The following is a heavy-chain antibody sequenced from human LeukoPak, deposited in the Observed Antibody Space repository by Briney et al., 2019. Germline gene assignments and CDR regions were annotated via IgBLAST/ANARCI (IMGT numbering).Heavy chain of an antibody. CDR2: ISAHNGNT. V-gene: IGHV1-18*04. Sequence: ASVKVSCKASGYTFTDYYMHWVRQAPGQGLEWMGWISAHNGNTNYAQKLQGRVTMTTDTSTSTAYMELRSLRSDDAAVYYCARGANLFDPRGQGTLVTVSS. CDR3: ARGANLFDP. CDR1: GYTFTDYY. J-gene: IGHJ5*02.